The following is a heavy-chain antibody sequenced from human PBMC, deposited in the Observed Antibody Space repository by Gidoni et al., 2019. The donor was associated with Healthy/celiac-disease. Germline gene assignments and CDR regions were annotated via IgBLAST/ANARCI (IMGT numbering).Heavy chain of an antibody. D-gene: IGHD3-10*01. CDR2: INAGNGNT. CDR3: ARAMVRGSDAFDI. Sequence: QVQLVQSGAEVKKPGASVKVSCKASGYTFTSYAMHWVRQAPGQRLEWMGWINAGNGNTKYSQKFQGRVTITRDTSASTAYMELSSLISEDTAVYYCARAMVRGSDAFDIWGQGTMVTVSS. V-gene: IGHV1-3*01. CDR1: GYTFTSYA. J-gene: IGHJ3*02.